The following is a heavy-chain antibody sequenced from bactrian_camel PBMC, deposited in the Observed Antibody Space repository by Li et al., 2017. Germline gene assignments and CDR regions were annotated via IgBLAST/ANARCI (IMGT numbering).Heavy chain of an antibody. CDR1: GLVYPFWS. D-gene: IGHD4*01. CDR2: NTRNGVT. V-gene: IGHV3S53*01. Sequence: QVQLVESGGGSVQAGGSLTLSCAASGLVYPFWSMAWFRQFPGKEREGVTTNTRNGVTTYADSVKGRFTISQDNAKNTVYLQMNSLEPEDTAMYYCAAARFSKYYSDYAANPERYNFWGQGTQVTVS. J-gene: IGHJ4*01. CDR3: AAARFSKYYSDYAANPERYNF.